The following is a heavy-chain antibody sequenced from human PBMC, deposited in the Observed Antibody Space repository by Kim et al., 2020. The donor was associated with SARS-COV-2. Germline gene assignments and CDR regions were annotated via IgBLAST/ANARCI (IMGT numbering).Heavy chain of an antibody. CDR1: GFTFNNYA. V-gene: IGHV3-23*01. CDR3: AKGVIAAIGTLDY. Sequence: GGSLRLSCAASGFTFNNYAMSWVRQPPGKGLEWVSIISTGGSTSYADAVKGRFTMSRDNSRNTLYLQMESLRAEDTAVYYCAKGVIAAIGTLDYWGQGTPVTVSS. D-gene: IGHD6-13*01. J-gene: IGHJ4*02. CDR2: ISTGGST.